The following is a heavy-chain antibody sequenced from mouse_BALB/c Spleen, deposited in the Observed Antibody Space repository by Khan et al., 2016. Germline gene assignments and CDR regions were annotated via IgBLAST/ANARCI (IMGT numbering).Heavy chain of an antibody. CDR2: INPNSGYT. V-gene: IGHV1-4*02. J-gene: IGHJ4*01. CDR1: GYTFIRYT. CDR3: ARSTDGYYRAMDY. Sequence: QVQLKESADELARPGASVKMSCKATGYTFIRYTMHWVKQRPGQGLEWIGYINPNSGYTEYNQKFKDKTTLTADKSSSTVYMQLSSLTSEDSAVYYSARSTDGYYRAMDYWGQGTSVTVSS. D-gene: IGHD2-3*01.